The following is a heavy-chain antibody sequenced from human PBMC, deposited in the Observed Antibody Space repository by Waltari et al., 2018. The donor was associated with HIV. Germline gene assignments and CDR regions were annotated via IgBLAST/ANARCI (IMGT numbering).Heavy chain of an antibody. D-gene: IGHD5-12*01. Sequence: QVTLVESGGGLVKTGGSLRLFCAAPGFTLCDYDMSVVGQAAGKGLEWVSYINTGGSTEYYADSVKGRFTISRDNAKNSLYLQMDNLRGEDTAVYYCARPRYTGYDYPTYFDYWGQGNTVTVSS. J-gene: IGHJ4*02. CDR1: GFTLCDYD. CDR2: INTGGSTE. CDR3: ARPRYTGYDYPTYFDY. V-gene: IGHV3-11*01.